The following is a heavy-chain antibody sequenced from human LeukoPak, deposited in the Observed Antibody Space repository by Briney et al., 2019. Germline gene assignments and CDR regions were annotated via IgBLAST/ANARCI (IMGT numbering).Heavy chain of an antibody. D-gene: IGHD2-2*01. CDR1: GFTFSSYW. CDR2: INSDGSST. V-gene: IGHV3-74*01. CDR3: AYFAGSSTSGKYFAH. J-gene: IGHJ4*02. Sequence: GGSLRLSCAASGFTFSSYWMHWVRQAPGKGLVWVSRINSDGSSTTYADSVKGRFTISRDNAKNTLYLQMNSLRAEDTAVYYCAYFAGSSTSGKYFAHWGQGTLVTVSS.